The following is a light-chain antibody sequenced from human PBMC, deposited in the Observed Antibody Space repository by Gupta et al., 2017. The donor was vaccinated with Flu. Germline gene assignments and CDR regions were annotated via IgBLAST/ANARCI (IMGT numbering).Light chain of an antibody. CDR1: NIGRET. V-gene: IGLV3-21*02. CDR3: QVWDTNNDHWV. J-gene: IGLJ3*02. CDR2: DDR. Sequence: SSVLTQPPSVSVAPGPTARITCGGNNIGRETVHWYQQKPGQAPVLVVCDDRDRPSGIPERFSGSNSGNTATLTISRVEAGDEADYYCQVWDTNNDHWVFGGGTMLTVL.